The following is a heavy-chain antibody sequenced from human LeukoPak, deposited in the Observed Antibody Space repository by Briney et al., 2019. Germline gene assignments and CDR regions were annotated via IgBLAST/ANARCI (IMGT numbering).Heavy chain of an antibody. J-gene: IGHJ4*02. Sequence: GGSLRLSCAASGFTFSSYAMSWVRLAPGKGLEWVSAISGSGGSTYYADSVKGRFTISRDNSKNTLYLQMNSLRAEDTAVYYCAKAQYSSGWYWGDFDYWGQGTLVTVSS. D-gene: IGHD6-19*01. V-gene: IGHV3-23*01. CDR2: ISGSGGST. CDR1: GFTFSSYA. CDR3: AKAQYSSGWYWGDFDY.